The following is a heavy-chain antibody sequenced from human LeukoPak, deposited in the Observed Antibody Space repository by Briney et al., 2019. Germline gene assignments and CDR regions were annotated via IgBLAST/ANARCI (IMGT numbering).Heavy chain of an antibody. J-gene: IGHJ6*03. V-gene: IGHV3-21*01. CDR2: ISSSSSYI. CDR1: GFTFSSYS. Sequence: GGSLRLSCATSGFTFSSYSMNWVRQAPGKGLEWVSSISSSSSYIYYADSVKGRFTISRDNAKNSLYLQMNSLRAEDTAVYYCARGRGYSSSFYSYYYMDVWGKGTTVTVSS. CDR3: ARGRGYSSSFYSYYYMDV. D-gene: IGHD5-18*01.